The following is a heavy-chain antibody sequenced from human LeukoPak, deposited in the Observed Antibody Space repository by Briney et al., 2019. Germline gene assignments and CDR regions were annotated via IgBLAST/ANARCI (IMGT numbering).Heavy chain of an antibody. D-gene: IGHD6-19*01. V-gene: IGHV4-4*07. J-gene: IGHJ6*03. CDR2: IYTSGST. CDR1: GGSISSYY. Sequence: PSETLSLTCTVSGGSISSYYWSWIRQPAGKGLEWIGRIYTSGSTNYNPSLKSRVTMSVDTSKNQFSLKLSSVTAADTAVYYCARDQEQWPPSYYYYMDVWGKGTTVTVSS. CDR3: ARDQEQWPPSYYYYMDV.